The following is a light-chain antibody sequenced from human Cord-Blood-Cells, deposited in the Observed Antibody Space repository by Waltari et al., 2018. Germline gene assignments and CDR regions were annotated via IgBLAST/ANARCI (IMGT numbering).Light chain of an antibody. V-gene: IGLV2-23*01. J-gene: IGLJ3*02. CDR1: SSDVGSYNL. CDR2: EGS. CDR3: CSYAGSSTWV. Sequence: QSALTQPASVSGSPGQSITISCTGTSSDVGSYNLVSWYQQHPGKAPKLMISEGSKLPSGVSYRFSGSKSCNTASLTISGLQAEDEADYYCCSYAGSSTWVFGGGTKLTVL.